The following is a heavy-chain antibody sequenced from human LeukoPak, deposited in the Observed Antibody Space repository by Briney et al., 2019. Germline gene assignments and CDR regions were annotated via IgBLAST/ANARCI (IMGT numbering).Heavy chain of an antibody. Sequence: GGSLRLSCAASGFTFSSNAMHWVRQAPGKGLEYVSAISSNGGSTYYANSVKGRFTISRDNSKNTLYLQMNSLRAEDTALYYCAAAVRYFWVFDYWGQGTLVTVSS. D-gene: IGHD3-9*01. CDR2: ISSNGGST. CDR3: AAAVRYFWVFDY. CDR1: GFTFSSNA. J-gene: IGHJ4*02. V-gene: IGHV3-64*01.